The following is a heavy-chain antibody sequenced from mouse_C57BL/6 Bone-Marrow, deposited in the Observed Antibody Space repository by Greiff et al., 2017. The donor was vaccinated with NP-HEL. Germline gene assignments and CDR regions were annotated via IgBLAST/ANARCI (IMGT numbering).Heavy chain of an antibody. CDR1: GFTSSSYG. D-gene: IGHD2-5*01. CDR2: ISSGGSYT. Sequence: EVQLVESGGDLVKPGGSLKLSCAASGFTSSSYGMSWVRQTPDKRLEWVATISSGGSYTYYPDSVKGRFTISRDNAKNTLYLQMSSLKSEDTAMYYCARHYYSNYFDYWGQGTTLTVSS. J-gene: IGHJ2*01. V-gene: IGHV5-6*01. CDR3: ARHYYSNYFDY.